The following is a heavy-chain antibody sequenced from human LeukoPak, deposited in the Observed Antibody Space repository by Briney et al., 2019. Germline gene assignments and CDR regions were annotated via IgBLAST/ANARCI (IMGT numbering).Heavy chain of an antibody. V-gene: IGHV3-33*06. J-gene: IGHJ4*02. CDR1: GFTFSSYG. CDR3: VKGFYDILTAYWGGGDY. CDR2: IWYDGSDI. D-gene: IGHD3-9*01. Sequence: GRSLRLSCAASGFTFSSYGMHWVRQAPGEGLEWVALIWYDGSDIYYADSVKGRFIISRDNSKNTLYLQMSSLRADDTAVYYCVKGFYDILTAYWGGGDYWGQGTLVTVSS.